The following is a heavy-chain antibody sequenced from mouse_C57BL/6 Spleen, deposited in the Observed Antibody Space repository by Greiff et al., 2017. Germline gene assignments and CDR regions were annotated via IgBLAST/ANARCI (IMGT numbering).Heavy chain of an antibody. J-gene: IGHJ4*01. Sequence: VQLQQPGAELVKPGASVKLSCKASGYTFTSYWMHWVKPRPGRGLEWIGRIDPNSGGTKYNEKFKSKATLTVDKPSSTAYMQRSSLTSEDSAVYYCAIGITTVVAPYAMDYWGQGTSVTVSS. CDR3: AIGITTVVAPYAMDY. V-gene: IGHV1-72*01. D-gene: IGHD1-1*01. CDR1: GYTFTSYW. CDR2: IDPNSGGT.